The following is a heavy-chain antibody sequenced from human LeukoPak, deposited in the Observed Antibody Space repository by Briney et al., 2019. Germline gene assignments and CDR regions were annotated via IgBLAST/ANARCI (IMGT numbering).Heavy chain of an antibody. D-gene: IGHD3-16*02. J-gene: IGHJ3*02. CDR3: AKGLRLGELSYDAFDI. CDR2: INPSGGST. Sequence: GASVKVSCKASGYTFTSYYMHWVRQAPGQGLEWMGIINPSGGSTSYAQKFQGRVTMTRDTSTSTVYMELGSLRSEDTAVYYCAKGLRLGELSYDAFDIWGQGTMVTVSS. CDR1: GYTFTSYY. V-gene: IGHV1-46*01.